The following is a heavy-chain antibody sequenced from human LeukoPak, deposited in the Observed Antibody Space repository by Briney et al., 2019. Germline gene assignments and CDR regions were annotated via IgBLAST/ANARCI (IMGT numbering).Heavy chain of an antibody. Sequence: LSETLSLTCTVSGGSISSYYWSWIRRPPGKGLEWIGYMYFGGSSNYNPSLKSRVTISVDTSKNQLSLNLNSVTAADTAVYYCTRASRGYSYGFAEYWGQGTLVTVSS. CDR1: GGSISSYY. J-gene: IGHJ4*02. D-gene: IGHD5-18*01. V-gene: IGHV4-59*01. CDR2: MYFGGSS. CDR3: TRASRGYSYGFAEY.